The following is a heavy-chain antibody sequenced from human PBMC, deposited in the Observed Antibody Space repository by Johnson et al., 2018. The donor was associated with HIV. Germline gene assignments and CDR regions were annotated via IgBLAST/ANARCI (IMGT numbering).Heavy chain of an antibody. V-gene: IGHV3-66*01. CDR3: AKWSDI. J-gene: IGHJ3*02. CDR2: IYSGGST. D-gene: IGHD2-8*01. CDR1: GFTFSDYY. Sequence: VQLVESGGGLVKPGGSLRLSCAASGFTFSDYYMSWIRQAPGKGLEWVSVIYSGGSTYYADSVKGRFTISRDNSKNTLYLQMNSLRAEDTAVYYCAKWSDIWGRGTMVTISS.